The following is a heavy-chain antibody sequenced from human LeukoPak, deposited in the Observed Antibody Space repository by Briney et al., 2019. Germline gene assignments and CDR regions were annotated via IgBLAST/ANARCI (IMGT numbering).Heavy chain of an antibody. J-gene: IGHJ4*02. CDR1: GGSISSCTYS. CDR2: FSCSGST. D-gene: IGHD4-17*01. Sequence: PSETLSLTCSVSGGSISSCTYSWGWIRQPPGKGLEWIGSFSCSGSTYYNPSLKSRVTISVDTSKNQFSLKLSSVTAADTAVYYCARRLLTTVTYFDYWGQGTLVTVSS. CDR3: ARRLLTTVTYFDY. V-gene: IGHV4-39*01.